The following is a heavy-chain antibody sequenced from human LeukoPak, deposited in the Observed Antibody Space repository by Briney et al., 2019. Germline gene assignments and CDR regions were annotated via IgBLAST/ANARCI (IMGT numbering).Heavy chain of an antibody. CDR1: GGSISSSSYY. CDR2: IYYSGST. D-gene: IGHD3-10*01. CDR3: ARYYYGSGSYYYFDS. Sequence: SGTLSLTCTVSGGSISSSSYYWGWIRQPPGKGLEWIGSIYYSGSTYYNPSLKSRVTMSVDTSKNQFSLKLSSVTAADTAVYYCARYYYGSGSYYYFDSWGQGTLVTVSS. V-gene: IGHV4-39*01. J-gene: IGHJ4*02.